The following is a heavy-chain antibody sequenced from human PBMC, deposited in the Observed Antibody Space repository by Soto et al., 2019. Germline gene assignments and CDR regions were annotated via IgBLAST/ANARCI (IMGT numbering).Heavy chain of an antibody. V-gene: IGHV1-18*04. J-gene: IGHJ4*02. D-gene: IGHD2-15*01. Sequence: ASVKVSCKASGYTFTTYGFNWVRQAPGQGLEWMGWISPYNGDANYAQNFQGRVTLTTDTSTSTAYMELRSLTSDDTAVYYCARTPRAQMIVLESATRFDYWGQGTLVTVSS. CDR2: ISPYNGDA. CDR3: ARTPRAQMIVLESATRFDY. CDR1: GYTFTTYG.